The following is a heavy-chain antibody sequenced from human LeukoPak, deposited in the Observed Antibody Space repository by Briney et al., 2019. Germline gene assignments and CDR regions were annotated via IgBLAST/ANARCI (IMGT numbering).Heavy chain of an antibody. V-gene: IGHV3-30*18. CDR1: GFTFTSYS. CDR2: ISYDGSNK. Sequence: GGSLRLSCAASGFTFTSYSMNWVRQAPGKGLEWVAVISYDGSNKYFADSVKGRFTISRDNSKNTLYLQMNSLRAEDTAVYYCAKDSGIAVAGTLRAFDIWGQGTMVTVSS. J-gene: IGHJ3*02. D-gene: IGHD6-19*01. CDR3: AKDSGIAVAGTLRAFDI.